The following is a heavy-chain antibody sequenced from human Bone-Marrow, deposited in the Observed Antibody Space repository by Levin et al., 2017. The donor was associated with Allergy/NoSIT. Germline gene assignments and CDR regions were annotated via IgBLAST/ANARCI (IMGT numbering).Heavy chain of an antibody. D-gene: IGHD1-26*01. CDR1: GFTISNYG. Sequence: GGSLRLSCAASGFTISNYGMNWVRQAPGKGLEWLSYITSRTDSVYYADSVKGRFTVSRDIAKSSLYLQMNSLRDEETALYYCARDTWGGPDYWGQGTLVTVSS. CDR2: ITSRTDSV. CDR3: ARDTWGGPDY. J-gene: IGHJ4*02. V-gene: IGHV3-48*02.